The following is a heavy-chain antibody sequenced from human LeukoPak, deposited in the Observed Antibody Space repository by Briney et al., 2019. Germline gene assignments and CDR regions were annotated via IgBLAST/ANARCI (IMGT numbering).Heavy chain of an antibody. CDR2: IIPILGIA. V-gene: IGHV1-69*04. CDR3: ARDGYSYGPPSLDY. CDR1: GGTFSSYA. D-gene: IGHD5-18*01. Sequence: GASVKVSCKASGGTFSSYAISWARQAPGQGLEWMGRIIPILGIANYAQKFQGRVTITADKSTSTAYMELSSLRSEDTAVYYCARDGYSYGPPSLDYWGQGTLVTVSS. J-gene: IGHJ4*02.